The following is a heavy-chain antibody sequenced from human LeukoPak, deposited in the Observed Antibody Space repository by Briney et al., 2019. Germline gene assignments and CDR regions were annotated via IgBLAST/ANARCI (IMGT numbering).Heavy chain of an antibody. CDR1: GGSISSGDYY. Sequence: PSETLSLTCTVSGGSISSGDYYWSWIRQPPGKGLEWFGYIYYSGSTYYNPSLKSRVTISVDTSKNQFSLKLSSVTAADTAVYYCARYCSSTSPGGNWFDPWGQGTLVTVSS. D-gene: IGHD2-2*01. CDR2: IYYSGST. CDR3: ARYCSSTSPGGNWFDP. V-gene: IGHV4-30-4*08. J-gene: IGHJ5*02.